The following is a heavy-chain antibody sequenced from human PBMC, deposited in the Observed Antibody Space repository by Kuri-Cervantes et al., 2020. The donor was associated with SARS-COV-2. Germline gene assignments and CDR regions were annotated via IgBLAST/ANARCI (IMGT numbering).Heavy chain of an antibody. CDR3: ARCIVEASSYLDV. Sequence: GESLKISCAASGFTFGDYYMTWIRQAPGKGLEWVSYISGSSTTIYNADSVKGRFTISRDNAKNSLYLQMNSLRAEDTAVYYCARCIVEASSYLDVWGQGVLVTVSS. CDR1: GFTFGDYY. CDR2: ISGSSTTI. D-gene: IGHD1-26*01. J-gene: IGHJ4*02. V-gene: IGHV3-11*04.